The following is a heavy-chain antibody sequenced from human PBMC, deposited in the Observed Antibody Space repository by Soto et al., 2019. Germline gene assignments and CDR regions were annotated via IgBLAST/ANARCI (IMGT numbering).Heavy chain of an antibody. CDR1: GFTFRSYT. Sequence: GGSLRLSCAASGFTFRSYTMHWVRQAPGKGLEWVSSISRSSSNIYYADSVKGRFTISRDNAKNSLYLQMNSLRAEDTAVFYCARDYFSINWENSYYYYAMDVWRQGTTVTVSS. V-gene: IGHV3-21*01. CDR2: ISRSSSNI. J-gene: IGHJ6*02. D-gene: IGHD6-13*01. CDR3: ARDYFSINWENSYYYYAMDV.